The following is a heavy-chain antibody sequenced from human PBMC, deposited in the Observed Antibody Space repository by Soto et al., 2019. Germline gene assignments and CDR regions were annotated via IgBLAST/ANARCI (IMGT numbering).Heavy chain of an antibody. CDR2: ISYDGSNK. J-gene: IGHJ6*02. CDR3: ANAGSGYYYYYGMDV. D-gene: IGHD2-15*01. V-gene: IGHV3-30*18. Sequence: SGGSLRLSCAASGFTFSSYGMHWVRQAPGKGLEWVAVISYDGSNKYYADSVKGRFTISRDNSKNTLYLQMNSLRAEDTAVYYCANAGSGYYYYYGMDVWGQGTTVTVSS. CDR1: GFTFSSYG.